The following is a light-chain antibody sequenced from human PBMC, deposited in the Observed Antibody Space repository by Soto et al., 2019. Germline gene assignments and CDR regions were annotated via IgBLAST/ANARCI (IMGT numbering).Light chain of an antibody. J-gene: IGKJ4*01. CDR3: QQRSRT. CDR2: DAS. Sequence: EIVLTQSPATLSLSPGEIATLSCRASESVSRYLAWYQQKPGQAPRLLIYDASNRATGIPTRFSGSGSGTDFTLTISSLEPGDFAVYYCQQRSRTFGGGTKVEI. V-gene: IGKV3-11*01. CDR1: ESVSRY.